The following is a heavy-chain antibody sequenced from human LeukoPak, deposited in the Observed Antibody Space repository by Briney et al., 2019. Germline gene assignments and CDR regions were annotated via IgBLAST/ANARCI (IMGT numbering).Heavy chain of an antibody. CDR1: GGSFSGYY. CDR3: ARGHQDSVVAVAGTGVDY. J-gene: IGHJ4*02. CDR2: INHSGGT. Sequence: SETLSLTCAVYGGSFSGYYWSWIRQPPGKGLEWIGEINHSGGTNYNPSLKSRVTISVDTSKNQFSLKLSSVTAADTAVYYCARGHQDSVVAVAGTGVDYWGQGTLVTVSS. V-gene: IGHV4-34*01. D-gene: IGHD6-19*01.